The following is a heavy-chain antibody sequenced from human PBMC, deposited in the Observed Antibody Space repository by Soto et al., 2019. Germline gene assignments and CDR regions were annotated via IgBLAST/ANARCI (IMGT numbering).Heavy chain of an antibody. J-gene: IGHJ5*02. CDR3: ALRAYGDPFDP. CDR1: GGSISSSGYW. V-gene: IGHV4-39*02. D-gene: IGHD4-17*01. CDR2: VYESGHT. Sequence: HLQLQESGPGLVKPSETLSLTCAVSGGSISSSGYWWSWIRQPPGKGPEWIATVYESGHTFYNPSLKSRLTTSAGTSKNHFSLKLISVTAADTDVYYCALRAYGDPFDPCGQGALVTVSS.